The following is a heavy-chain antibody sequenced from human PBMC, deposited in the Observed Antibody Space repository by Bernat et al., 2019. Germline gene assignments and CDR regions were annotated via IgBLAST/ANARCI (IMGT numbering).Heavy chain of an antibody. CDR3: ARDPRMTTHSDYYYYYMDV. CDR2: IWYDGSNK. CDR1: GFTFSSYG. D-gene: IGHD4-11*01. Sequence: QVQLVESGGGVVQPGRSLRLSCAASGFTFSSYGMHWVRQAPGKGLEWVPVIWYDGSNKYYADSVKGRFTISRDNSKNTLYLQMNSLRAEDTAVYYCARDPRMTTHSDYYYYYMDVWGKGTTVTVSS. V-gene: IGHV3-33*01. J-gene: IGHJ6*03.